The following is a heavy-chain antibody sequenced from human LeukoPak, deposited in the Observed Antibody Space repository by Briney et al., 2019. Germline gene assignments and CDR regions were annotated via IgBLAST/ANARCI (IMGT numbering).Heavy chain of an antibody. Sequence: GESLKISCQGSGYSFTSYWIGWVPQLPGKGLEWIGIIYPGDSETRYSPSFQGQVTISADKSISTAYLQWSSLKASDTAMYYCARTSDYYYYYGMDVWGQGTTVTVS. CDR3: ARTSDYYYYYGMDV. CDR2: IYPGDSET. V-gene: IGHV5-51*01. CDR1: GYSFTSYW. J-gene: IGHJ6*02.